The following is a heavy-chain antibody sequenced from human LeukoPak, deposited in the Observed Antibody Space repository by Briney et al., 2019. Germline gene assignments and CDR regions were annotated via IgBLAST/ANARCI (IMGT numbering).Heavy chain of an antibody. CDR3: ARDIVVVPAAIYAFDI. V-gene: IGHV4-34*01. Sequence: SETLSLTCAVYGGSFSGYYWSWIRQPPGKGLEWIGEINHSGSTNYNPSLKSRVTISVDTSKNQFSLKLSSVTAADTAVYYCARDIVVVPAAIYAFDIWGQGTMVTVSS. J-gene: IGHJ3*02. CDR2: INHSGST. D-gene: IGHD2-2*01. CDR1: GGSFSGYY.